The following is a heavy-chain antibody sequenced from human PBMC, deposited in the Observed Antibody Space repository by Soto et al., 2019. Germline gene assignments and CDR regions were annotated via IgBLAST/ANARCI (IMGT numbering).Heavy chain of an antibody. D-gene: IGHD2-15*01. Sequence: SETLSLTCTVSRVAISSSNYHCCWIRQPPRNGLEWIGSIYYTGSTHYNPSLKSRVTVSADTSKNQFSLRLSSVIAADTAVYYCARAGIVVPGGYYYYGMDVWGQGTTVTVSS. V-gene: IGHV4-39*01. CDR2: IYYTGST. J-gene: IGHJ6*02. CDR3: ARAGIVVPGGYYYYGMDV. CDR1: RVAISSSNYH.